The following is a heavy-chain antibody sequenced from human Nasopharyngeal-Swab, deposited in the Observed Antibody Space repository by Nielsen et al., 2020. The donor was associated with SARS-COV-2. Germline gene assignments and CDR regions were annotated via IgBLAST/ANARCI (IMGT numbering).Heavy chain of an antibody. CDR2: MNEEGSEE. J-gene: IGHJ6*03. CDR3: AREKDFWGGSHYFYMDV. D-gene: IGHD3-3*01. CDR1: GFTFSIYW. V-gene: IGHV3-7*05. Sequence: GGSLRLSCEPPGFTFSIYWMTWVRQAPGRGLEWVSNMNEEGSEENYVDSVKGQLTISRDNAKNLLYLQINSLRAEDTAVYYCAREKDFWGGSHYFYMDVWGKGTTVTVSS.